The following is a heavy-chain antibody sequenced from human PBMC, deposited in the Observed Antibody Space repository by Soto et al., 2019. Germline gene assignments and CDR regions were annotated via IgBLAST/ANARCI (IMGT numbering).Heavy chain of an antibody. Sequence: SETLSLTCNVSGLSITTDFYWAWIRQSPGKGLEWIGAIFRRGSTYYNPSLSSRAAISMDVSTNHFSLTLKAVTAADTAVYYCARMTMARGYRLAPWGQGTLVTVSS. D-gene: IGHD3-10*01. J-gene: IGHJ5*02. CDR1: GLSITTDFY. CDR2: IFRRGST. CDR3: ARMTMARGYRLAP. V-gene: IGHV4-38-2*02.